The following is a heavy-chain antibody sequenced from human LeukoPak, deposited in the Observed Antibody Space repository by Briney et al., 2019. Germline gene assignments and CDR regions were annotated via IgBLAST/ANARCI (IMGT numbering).Heavy chain of an antibody. D-gene: IGHD3-10*02. Sequence: GGSLRLSCAASGFTFETYAMMWVLQAPGQGLEWVSGFSGSGGRTDYADSVKGRFTISRDNSKTTLHLQMNSLRAEDTAVYFCAKDSITMFFLLLCNSWGEGALVTVSS. CDR2: FSGSGGRT. CDR1: GFTFETYA. J-gene: IGHJ4*02. V-gene: IGHV3-23*01. CDR3: AKDSITMFFLLLCNS.